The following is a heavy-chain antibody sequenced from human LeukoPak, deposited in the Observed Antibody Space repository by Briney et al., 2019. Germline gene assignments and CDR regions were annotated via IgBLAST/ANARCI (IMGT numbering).Heavy chain of an antibody. CDR1: GYSFTSYW. D-gene: IGHD4-23*01. CDR3: ARHYGGYSEFDY. Sequence: GESLKISCKGSGYSFTSYWISWSRQMPGKGLEWMGRIDPSDSYTNQSPSFQGHVTISADKSISTAYLQWSSLKASDTAIYYCARHYGGYSEFDYWGQGTLVTVSS. V-gene: IGHV5-10-1*01. CDR2: IDPSDSYT. J-gene: IGHJ4*02.